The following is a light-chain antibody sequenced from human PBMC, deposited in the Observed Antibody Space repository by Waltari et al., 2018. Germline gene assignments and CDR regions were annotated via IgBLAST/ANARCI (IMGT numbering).Light chain of an antibody. CDR3: QQYGSSPPT. Sequence: EIVLTQSPGTLSLSPGERATLSCRASQSLSSSYLAWYQQKPGQAPRLLIYGASSRATGIPDSFSGSGSGTDFTLTITSLEPEDFAGYSCQQYGSSPPTFGQGTKLEIK. CDR2: GAS. J-gene: IGKJ2*01. CDR1: QSLSSSY. V-gene: IGKV3-20*01.